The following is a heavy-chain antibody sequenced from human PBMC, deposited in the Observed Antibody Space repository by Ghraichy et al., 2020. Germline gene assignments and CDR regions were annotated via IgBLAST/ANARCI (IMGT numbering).Heavy chain of an antibody. D-gene: IGHD3-3*01. Sequence: SETLSLTCTVSGGSISTYYWSWIRQPPGKGLEWIGYIFYSGDTNYNPSLNSRVTISLDTSKTQFSLKLRSVTAADTAVYYCARGFGDDSDSYYYYGMDVWGHGTTVTVSS. J-gene: IGHJ6*02. CDR2: IFYSGDT. CDR1: GGSISTYY. V-gene: IGHV4-59*01. CDR3: ARGFGDDSDSYYYYGMDV.